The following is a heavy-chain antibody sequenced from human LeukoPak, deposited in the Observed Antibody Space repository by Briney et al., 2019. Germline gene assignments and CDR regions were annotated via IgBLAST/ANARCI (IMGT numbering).Heavy chain of an antibody. D-gene: IGHD5-12*01. CDR2: IIPIFGTA. J-gene: IGHJ6*03. CDR3: ARGYSGYHYYYYMDV. CDR1: GGTFSSYA. Sequence: ASVKVSCKASGGTFSSYAISWVRQAPGQGLEWMGGIIPIFGTANYAQKFQGRVTITADESTSTAYMELSSLRSEDTAVYYCARGYSGYHYYYYMDVWGKGTTVTISS. V-gene: IGHV1-69*13.